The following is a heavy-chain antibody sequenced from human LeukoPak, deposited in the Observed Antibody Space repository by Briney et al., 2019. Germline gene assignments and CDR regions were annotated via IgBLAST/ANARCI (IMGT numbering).Heavy chain of an antibody. Sequence: SETLSLTCTVSGGSINSYYWSWIRQPPGKGLEWIGYIYYSGSTNYNPSLKSRVTISVDTSKNQFSLKLSSVTAADTAVYYCARGNYYDSSGYYYFLFDYWGQGTLVTVSS. V-gene: IGHV4-59*01. CDR3: ARGNYYDSSGYYYFLFDY. J-gene: IGHJ4*02. D-gene: IGHD3-22*01. CDR1: GGSINSYY. CDR2: IYYSGST.